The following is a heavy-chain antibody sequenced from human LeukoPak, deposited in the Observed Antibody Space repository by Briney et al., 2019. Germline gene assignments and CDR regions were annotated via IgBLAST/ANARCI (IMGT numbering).Heavy chain of an antibody. CDR3: ARIKVTARHVDV. V-gene: IGHV4-39*07. CDR1: GGSISSSSYY. D-gene: IGHD2-21*02. J-gene: IGHJ6*02. CDR2: IYYSGST. Sequence: SETLSLTCTVSGGSISSSSYYWGWIRQPPGKGLEWIGSIYYSGSTYYNPSLKSQVTISVDTSKNQFSLKLSSVTAADTAVYYYARIKVTARHVDVWGQGTTVTVSS.